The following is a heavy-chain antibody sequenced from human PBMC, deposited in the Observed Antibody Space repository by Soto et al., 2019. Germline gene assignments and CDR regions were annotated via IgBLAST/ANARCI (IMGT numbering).Heavy chain of an antibody. CDR3: ARDHFRSLYDAFDI. CDR1: GFTFSSYS. V-gene: IGHV3-21*01. J-gene: IGHJ3*02. Sequence: GGSLRLSCAASGFTFSSYSMNWVRQAPGKGLEWVSSISSSSSYIYYADSVKGRFTISRANAKNSLYLQMNSLRAEDTAVYYCARDHFRSLYDAFDIWGQGTMVTVSS. CDR2: ISSSSSYI. D-gene: IGHD3-3*02.